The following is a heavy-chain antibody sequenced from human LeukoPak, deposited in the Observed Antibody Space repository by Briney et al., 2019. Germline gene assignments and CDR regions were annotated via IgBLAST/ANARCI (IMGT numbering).Heavy chain of an antibody. CDR2: IYPGDSDT. D-gene: IGHD3-10*01. CDR3: ASAYYDGSGRRYYFDY. J-gene: IGHJ4*02. CDR1: GYRFTTDY. V-gene: IGHV5-51*01. Sequence: GEALKISCKASGYRFTTDYIGWVRPMPGKGLEWMGIIYPGDSDTRYSPSFQGQVTISADKSISTAYLQWSSLKASDTAMYYCASAYYDGSGRRYYFDYWGQGTLVTVSS.